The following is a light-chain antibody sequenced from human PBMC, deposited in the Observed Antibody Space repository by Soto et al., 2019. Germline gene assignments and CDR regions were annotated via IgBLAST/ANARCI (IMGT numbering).Light chain of an antibody. V-gene: IGKV1-39*01. J-gene: IGKJ1*01. CDR3: QQSYSTLWT. CDR1: QSIGNY. CDR2: AAS. Sequence: DIQMTQSPSSLSASVGDRVTITCRASQSIGNYLNWYRQKPGKAPELLIYAASILQSGVPSRFSGSGSGTDFTLTISSLQPEDFATYYCQQSYSTLWTFGQGTKVDIK.